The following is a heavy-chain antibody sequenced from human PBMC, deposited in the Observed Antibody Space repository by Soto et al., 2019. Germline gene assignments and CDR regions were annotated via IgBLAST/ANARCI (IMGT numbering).Heavy chain of an antibody. CDR2: IIPIFGTA. J-gene: IGHJ6*02. CDR1: GGTFSSYA. Sequence: QVQLVQSGAEVQKPGSSVKVSCKASGGTFSSYAISWVRQAPGQGLEWMGGIIPIFGTANYAQKFQGRVTITADESTSTAYMELSSLRSEDTAVYYCARSDDSGYVYYYYGMDVWGQGTTVTVSS. CDR3: ARSDDSGYVYYYYGMDV. V-gene: IGHV1-69*01. D-gene: IGHD5-12*01.